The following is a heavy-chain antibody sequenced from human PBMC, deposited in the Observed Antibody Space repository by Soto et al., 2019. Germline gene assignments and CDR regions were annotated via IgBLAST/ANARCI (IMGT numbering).Heavy chain of an antibody. CDR3: ARSAGSGTYHYYYFYCYLYV. Sequence: QVHLQQWGAGLLKPSEPLSLTCSVYGGSFSGNYWSWIRQPPGKGLEWIGEVNLSGTSNSNPPLKSRVTISVDTAPHRFPLNLWSVTAADTATYYCARSAGSGTYHYYYFYCYLYVWGQGTTVTVSS. J-gene: IGHJ6*02. CDR2: VNLSGTS. D-gene: IGHD3-10*01. V-gene: IGHV4-34*01. CDR1: GGSFSGNY.